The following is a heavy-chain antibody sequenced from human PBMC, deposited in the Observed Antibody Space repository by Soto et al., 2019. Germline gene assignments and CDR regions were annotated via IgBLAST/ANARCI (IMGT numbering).Heavy chain of an antibody. J-gene: IGHJ4*02. D-gene: IGHD5-12*01. CDR3: AKEGGYNSPDY. CDR1: GFTFSSYG. V-gene: IGHV3-30*18. CDR2: ISYDGSNK. Sequence: GGSLRLSCAAPGFTFSSYGMHWVRQAPGKGLEWVAVISYDGSNKYYADSVKGRFTISRDNSKNTLYLQMNSLRAEDTAVYYCAKEGGYNSPDYWGQGTLVTVSS.